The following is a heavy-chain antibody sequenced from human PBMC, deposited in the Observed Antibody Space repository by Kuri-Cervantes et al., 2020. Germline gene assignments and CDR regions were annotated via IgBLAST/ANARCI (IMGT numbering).Heavy chain of an antibody. V-gene: IGHV3-30*03. CDR1: GFTFSSYG. J-gene: IGHJ4*02. CDR2: ISYDGSNK. D-gene: IGHD3-16*01. CDR3: ARGGYALAVCDY. Sequence: GESLKISCASSGFTFSSYGMHWVRQAPGKGLEWVAVISYDGSNKYYADSVKGRFTISRDNDKNSLYLQMNSLRAEDTAVYYCARGGYALAVCDYWGQGTLVTVSS.